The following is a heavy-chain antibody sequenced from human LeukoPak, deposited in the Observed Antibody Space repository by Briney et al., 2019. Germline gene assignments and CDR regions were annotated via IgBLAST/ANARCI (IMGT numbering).Heavy chain of an antibody. J-gene: IGHJ3*02. CDR3: ARVSSSSWYGPDAFDI. CDR2: IYYSGST. Sequence: SETLSLTCTVSGGSISSYYWSWIRQPPGKGLEWIGYIYYSGSTYYNPSLKSRVTISVDTSKNQFSLKLSSVTAADTAVYYCARVSSSSWYGPDAFDIWGQGTMVTVSS. D-gene: IGHD6-13*01. CDR1: GGSISSYY. V-gene: IGHV4-59*08.